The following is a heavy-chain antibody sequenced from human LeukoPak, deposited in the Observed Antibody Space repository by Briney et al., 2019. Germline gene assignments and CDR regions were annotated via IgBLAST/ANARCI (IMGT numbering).Heavy chain of an antibody. CDR2: INTDGSST. J-gene: IGHJ4*02. V-gene: IGHV3-74*01. Sequence: GGSLRLSCAASGFTFSSYWIHWVRQAPGKGLVWVSRINTDGSSTSYADSVKARFTISRDNAKNTLYLQMNSLRAEDTAVYYCAREDYYDSSGYSVWGQGTLVTVSS. CDR1: GFTFSSYW. D-gene: IGHD3-22*01. CDR3: AREDYYDSSGYSV.